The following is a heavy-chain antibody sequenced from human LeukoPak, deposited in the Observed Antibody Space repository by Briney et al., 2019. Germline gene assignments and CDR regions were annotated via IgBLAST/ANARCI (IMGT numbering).Heavy chain of an antibody. D-gene: IGHD5-24*01. CDR1: GGSITGYY. CDR2: IYSGGST. Sequence: SETLSLTCTVSGGSITGYYWTWIRQPAGKGLEWIGRIYSGGSTNYNPPLKSRVTMSVDTSKNQFSLKLSSMTAADTAVYYCATGRDADSARGYYDVDVWGQGTTVTVSS. V-gene: IGHV4-4*07. CDR3: ATGRDADSARGYYDVDV. J-gene: IGHJ6*02.